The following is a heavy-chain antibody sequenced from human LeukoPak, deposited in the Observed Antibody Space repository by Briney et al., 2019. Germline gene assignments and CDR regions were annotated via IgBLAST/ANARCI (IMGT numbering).Heavy chain of an antibody. CDR3: ARAGHVITMIVVLDAFDI. D-gene: IGHD3-22*01. CDR1: GFTFSSYE. CDR2: ISRSGSTI. J-gene: IGHJ3*02. Sequence: GGSLRLSCAASGFTFSSYEMNWVRQAPGEGRECLSYISRSGSTIYYADSVKGRFTISRDNAKSSLYLQMNTLRAEDKAVYYCARAGHVITMIVVLDAFDIWGQGTMVTVSS. V-gene: IGHV3-48*03.